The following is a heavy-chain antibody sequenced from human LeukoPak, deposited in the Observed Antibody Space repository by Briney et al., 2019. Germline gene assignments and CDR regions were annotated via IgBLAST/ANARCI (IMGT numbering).Heavy chain of an antibody. CDR2: INHSGST. CDR1: GGSFSGYY. CDR3: AREHCSSTSCRVDY. J-gene: IGHJ4*02. V-gene: IGHV4-34*01. D-gene: IGHD2-2*01. Sequence: PSETLSLTCAVYGGSFSGYYWSWIRQPPGKGLEWIGEINHSGSTNYNPSLKSRVTISVDTSKNQFSLKLSSVTAADTAVYYCAREHCSSTSCRVDYWGQGTLVTVSS.